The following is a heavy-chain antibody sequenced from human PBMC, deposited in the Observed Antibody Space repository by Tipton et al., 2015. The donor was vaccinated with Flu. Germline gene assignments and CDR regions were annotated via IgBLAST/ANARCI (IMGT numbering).Heavy chain of an antibody. CDR3: ARMRARDCTLGACYLWWFDL. CDR2: IFHTGST. Sequence: LRLSCTVSGYSISSDYYWGWIRQPPGKGLEWIGNIFHTGSTYYNPSLKSRVTLSVDTSKNQFSLKVISVTAADTAVYYCARMRARDCTLGACYLWWFDLWGRGTLVTVSS. D-gene: IGHD2-8*01. V-gene: IGHV4-38-2*02. CDR1: GYSISSDYY. J-gene: IGHJ2*01.